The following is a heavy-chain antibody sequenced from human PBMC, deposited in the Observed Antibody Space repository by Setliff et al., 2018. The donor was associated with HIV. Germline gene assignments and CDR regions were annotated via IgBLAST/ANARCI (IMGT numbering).Heavy chain of an antibody. Sequence: GGSLRLSCAASGFTFNKYIMSWVRQAPGKGLEWVSAISDNGGSTYYADSMEGRFTISRDNSKNSLYLQMNSLRAEDTAVYYCARVGPGSGWYGRAFDIWGQGTMVTVSS. V-gene: IGHV3-23*01. J-gene: IGHJ3*02. CDR2: ISDNGGST. CDR1: GFTFNKYI. CDR3: ARVGPGSGWYGRAFDI. D-gene: IGHD6-19*01.